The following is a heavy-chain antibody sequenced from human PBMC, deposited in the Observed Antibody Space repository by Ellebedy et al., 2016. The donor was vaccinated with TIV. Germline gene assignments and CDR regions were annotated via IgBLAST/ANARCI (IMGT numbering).Heavy chain of an antibody. CDR2: ISGSGGST. CDR3: ARSRGYYLGGMDV. D-gene: IGHD3-3*01. V-gene: IGHV3-23*01. J-gene: IGHJ6*02. CDR1: GFTFSSYA. Sequence: GGSLRLSCAASGFTFSSYAMSWVRQAPGKGLEWVSAISGSGGSTYYADSVKGRFTISRHNSKNTLYLQMNSLRAEDTAVYYCARSRGYYLGGMDVWGQGTTVTVSS.